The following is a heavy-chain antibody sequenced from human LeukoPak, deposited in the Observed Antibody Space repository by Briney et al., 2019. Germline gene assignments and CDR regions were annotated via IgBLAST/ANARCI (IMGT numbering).Heavy chain of an antibody. J-gene: IGHJ4*02. V-gene: IGHV3-7*01. Sequence: GGSLRLSCAASGFTFSSYWMSWVRQAPGKGLEWVANIKQDGSEKYYVDSVKGRFTISRDNAKNSLYLQMNSLRAEDTAVYYCARDGPQYNFGSVLDYWGQGTLVTVSS. CDR3: ARDGPQYNFGSVLDY. CDR1: GFTFSSYW. D-gene: IGHD5-18*01. CDR2: IKQDGSEK.